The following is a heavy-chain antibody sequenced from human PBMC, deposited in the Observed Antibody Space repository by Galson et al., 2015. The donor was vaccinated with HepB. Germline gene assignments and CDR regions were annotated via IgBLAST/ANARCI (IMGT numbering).Heavy chain of an antibody. J-gene: IGHJ3*02. Sequence: SLRLSCAASGFTFSSYGMHWVRQAPGKGLEWVAVISYDGSNKYYADSVKGRFTISRNNSKNTLYLQMNSLRAEDTAVYYCAKDQWGGDDAFDIWGQGTMVTVSS. D-gene: IGHD2-21*02. V-gene: IGHV3-30*18. CDR2: ISYDGSNK. CDR3: AKDQWGGDDAFDI. CDR1: GFTFSSYG.